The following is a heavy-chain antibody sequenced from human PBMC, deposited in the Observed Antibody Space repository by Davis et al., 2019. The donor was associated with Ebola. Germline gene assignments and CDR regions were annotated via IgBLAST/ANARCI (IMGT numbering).Heavy chain of an antibody. J-gene: IGHJ4*02. Sequence: PGGSLRLSCAASGFTFSSYEMNWVRQAPGKGLEWLSYISSRGSSTYYADSVKGRFTISRDNAKNSLYLQMNSLRAEDTAVYYCARDYNWSPDYWGQGTLVTVSS. V-gene: IGHV3-48*03. CDR1: GFTFSSYE. CDR2: ISSRGSST. CDR3: ARDYNWSPDY. D-gene: IGHD1-1*01.